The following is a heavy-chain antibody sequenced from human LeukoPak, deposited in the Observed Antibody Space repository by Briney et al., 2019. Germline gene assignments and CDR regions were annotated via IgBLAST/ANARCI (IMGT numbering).Heavy chain of an antibody. Sequence: SETLSLTCTVSGGSISSSSYYWGWLRQPPGKGLEWIGSIYYSGSTYYNPSLKSRVTISVDTSKNQFSLKLSSVTAADTAVYYCARGPGGIFGVVIYYYYGMDVWGQGTTVTVSS. V-gene: IGHV4-39*01. CDR2: IYYSGST. J-gene: IGHJ6*02. CDR3: ARGPGGIFGVVIYYYYGMDV. D-gene: IGHD3-3*01. CDR1: GGSISSSSYY.